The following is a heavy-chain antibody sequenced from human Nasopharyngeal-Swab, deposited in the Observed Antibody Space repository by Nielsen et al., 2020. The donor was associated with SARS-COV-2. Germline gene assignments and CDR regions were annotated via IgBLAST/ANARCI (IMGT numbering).Heavy chain of an antibody. CDR2: ISSSSSYI. D-gene: IGHD3-9*01. V-gene: IGHV3-21*01. CDR1: GFTFSSYA. J-gene: IGHJ6*02. CDR3: ARGCVLTGPSCYYYGMDV. Sequence: GGSLRLSCAASGFTFSSYAMSWVRQAPGKGLEWVSSISSSSSYIYYADSLKGRFTISRDNAKNSLYLQMNSLRAEDTAVYYRARGCVLTGPSCYYYGMDVWGQGTTVTVSS.